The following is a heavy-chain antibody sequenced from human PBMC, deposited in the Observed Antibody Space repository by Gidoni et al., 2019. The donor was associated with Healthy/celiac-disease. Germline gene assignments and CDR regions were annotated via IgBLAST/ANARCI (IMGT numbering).Heavy chain of an antibody. CDR1: GFTFSSYS. V-gene: IGHV3-48*02. J-gene: IGHJ4*02. CDR3: ARNYDSSGYFQEIDY. D-gene: IGHD3-22*01. Sequence: EVQLVESGGGLVQPGGSLRLSCAASGFTFSSYSMNWVRQAPGKGLEWVSYISSSSSTIYYADSVKGRFTISRDNAKNSLYLQMNSLRDEDTAVYYCARNYDSSGYFQEIDYWGQGTLVTVSS. CDR2: ISSSSSTI.